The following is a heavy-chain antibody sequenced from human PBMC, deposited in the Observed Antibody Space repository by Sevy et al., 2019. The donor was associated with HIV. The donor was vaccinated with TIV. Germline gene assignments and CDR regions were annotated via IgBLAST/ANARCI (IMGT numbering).Heavy chain of an antibody. V-gene: IGHV3-33*01. CDR1: GFSISGYG. CDR3: AREDIRVAGIGYYFHS. J-gene: IGHJ4*02. D-gene: IGHD6-19*01. Sequence: GGSLRLSCAASGFSISGYGMHWVRQAPGNGLEWVAVIWYDGTNKEYADSVKGRFTISRDNSKNTLYLQMNSLRAEDTAVYYCAREDIRVAGIGYYFHSWGQRTLVTVSS. CDR2: IWYDGTNK.